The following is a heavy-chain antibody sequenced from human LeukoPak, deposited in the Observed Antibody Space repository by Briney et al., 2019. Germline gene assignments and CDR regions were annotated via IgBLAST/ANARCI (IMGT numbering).Heavy chain of an antibody. J-gene: IGHJ4*02. CDR1: GGSISSSSYD. Sequence: SETLSLTCTVSGGSISSSSYDWGWIRQPPGKGLEWIGSIYYSGSTYYNPSLKSRVTISVDTSKNQFSLKLSSVTAADTAVYYCARVGKDSSGSFYYFDYWGQGTLVTVSS. D-gene: IGHD3-22*01. CDR2: IYYSGST. CDR3: ARVGKDSSGSFYYFDY. V-gene: IGHV4-39*07.